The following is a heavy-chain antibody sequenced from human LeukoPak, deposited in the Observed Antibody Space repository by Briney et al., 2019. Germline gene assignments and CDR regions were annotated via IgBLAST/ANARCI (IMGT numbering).Heavy chain of an antibody. V-gene: IGHV4-61*08. CDR1: GGSISSNVYY. D-gene: IGHD3-22*01. Sequence: SETLSLTCTVSGGSISSNVYYWSWIRQPPGKGLEWIGYIYYSGSTNYNPSLKSRVTISVDTSKNQFSLKLSSVTAADTAVYYCARGALLTYYYDSWGQGTLVTVSS. CDR3: ARGALLTYYYDS. J-gene: IGHJ4*02. CDR2: IYYSGST.